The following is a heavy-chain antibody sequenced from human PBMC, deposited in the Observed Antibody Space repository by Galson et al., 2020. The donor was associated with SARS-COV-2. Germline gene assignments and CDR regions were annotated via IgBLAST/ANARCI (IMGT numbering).Heavy chain of an antibody. V-gene: IGHV4-39*01. CDR2: IYDSGST. Sequence: SETLSLTCTVSGGSVSSSSYYWGWTRQPPGKGLEWIGIIYDSGSTYYNPSLKSRVTISVDTSKNQFSLKLSPVTAADTAVYYCARLTPTQWELPNYFDYWGQGTLVTVSS. D-gene: IGHD1-26*01. CDR1: GGSVSSSSYY. CDR3: ARLTPTQWELPNYFDY. J-gene: IGHJ4*02.